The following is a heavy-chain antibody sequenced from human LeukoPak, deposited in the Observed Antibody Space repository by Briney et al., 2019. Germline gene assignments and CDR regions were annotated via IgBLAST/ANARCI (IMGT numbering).Heavy chain of an antibody. CDR3: AKEADTAMVIFDY. D-gene: IGHD5-18*01. V-gene: IGHV3-30*04. Sequence: PGGSLRLSCAASGFTFSSYAMHWVRQAPGKGLEWVAVISYDGSNKYYADSVKGRFTISRDNSKNTLYLQMNSLRAEDTAVYYCAKEADTAMVIFDYWGQGTLVTVSS. CDR1: GFTFSSYA. CDR2: ISYDGSNK. J-gene: IGHJ4*02.